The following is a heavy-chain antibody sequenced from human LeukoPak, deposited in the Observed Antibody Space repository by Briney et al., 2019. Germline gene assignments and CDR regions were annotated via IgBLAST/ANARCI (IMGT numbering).Heavy chain of an antibody. Sequence: GGSLRLSCAASGFTFSSYWMNWVRQAPGKGLEWVAVISYDGSNKYYADSVKGRFTISRDNSKNTLYLQMNSLRAEDTAVYYCARGQSGSLDYYYYGMDVWGQGTTVTVSS. CDR2: ISYDGSNK. V-gene: IGHV3-30-3*01. CDR3: ARGQSGSLDYYYYGMDV. J-gene: IGHJ6*02. D-gene: IGHD3-3*01. CDR1: GFTFSSYW.